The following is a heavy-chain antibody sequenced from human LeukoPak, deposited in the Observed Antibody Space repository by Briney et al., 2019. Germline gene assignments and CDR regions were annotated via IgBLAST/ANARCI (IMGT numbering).Heavy chain of an antibody. J-gene: IGHJ4*02. V-gene: IGHV3-23*01. CDR1: GLTFSSYA. CDR2: ISGSGGGT. CDR3: VKDLGRYRNNCFDY. Sequence: GGSLRLSCAASGLTFSSYAMSWVRQAPEKGLEWVSTISGSGGGTYYADSVKGRFTISRDDSKNTPYLQMNSLRAEDTAVYYCVKDLGRYRNNCFDYWGQGTLVTVSS. D-gene: IGHD1-26*01.